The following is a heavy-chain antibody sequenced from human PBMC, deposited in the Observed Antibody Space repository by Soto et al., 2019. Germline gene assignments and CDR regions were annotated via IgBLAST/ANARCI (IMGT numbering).Heavy chain of an antibody. Sequence: SVKVSCKASGGTFSSYAISWVRQAPGQGLEWMGGIIPIFGTANYAQKFQGRVTITADESTSTAYMELSSLRSEDTAVYYCARDGSGWYTDDYWGQGTLVTVSS. J-gene: IGHJ4*02. D-gene: IGHD6-19*01. CDR3: ARDGSGWYTDDY. V-gene: IGHV1-69*13. CDR1: GGTFSSYA. CDR2: IIPIFGTA.